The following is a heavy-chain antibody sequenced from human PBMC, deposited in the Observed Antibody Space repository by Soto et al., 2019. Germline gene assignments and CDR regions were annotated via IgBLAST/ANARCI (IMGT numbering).Heavy chain of an antibody. Sequence: PGGYLRLSCGASGLNFSTDGMNGIRLAPGGRMEWIAFISVTGFTTCYADSAWPRFTISRDNSRGALFLQMDSLTVDDSGFYFCARGGVSRGQG. D-gene: IGHD2-8*01. CDR3: ARGGVS. V-gene: IGHV3-48*03. J-gene: IGHJ4*02. CDR1: GLNFSTDG. CDR2: ISVTGFTT.